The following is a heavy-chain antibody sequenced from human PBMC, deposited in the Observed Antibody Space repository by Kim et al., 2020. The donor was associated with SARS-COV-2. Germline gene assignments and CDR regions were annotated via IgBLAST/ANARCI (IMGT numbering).Heavy chain of an antibody. CDR2: ISYDGSNK. CDR3: ARVDSSSWYWRREAFDI. Sequence: GGSLRLSCAASGFTFSSYAMHWVRQAPGKGLEWVAVISYDGSNKYYADSVKGRFTISRDNSKNTLYLQMNSLRAEDTAVYYCARVDSSSWYWRREAFDIWGQGTMVTVSS. J-gene: IGHJ3*02. V-gene: IGHV3-30*04. CDR1: GFTFSSYA. D-gene: IGHD6-13*01.